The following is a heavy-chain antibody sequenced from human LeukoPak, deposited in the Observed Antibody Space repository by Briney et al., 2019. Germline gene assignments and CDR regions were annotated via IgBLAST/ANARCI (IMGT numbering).Heavy chain of an antibody. J-gene: IGHJ4*02. D-gene: IGHD1-26*01. CDR1: GFTFSNAW. V-gene: IGHV3-15*07. Sequence: GGSLRLSCAASGFTFSNAWMNWVRQTPGKGLEWVGRIKSKTDGGTIDYAVPVKGRFTISRDDSENTVYLQMNSLKTEDTAVYYCTTKRVGAPAFDYWGQGTLVTVSS. CDR3: TTKRVGAPAFDY. CDR2: IKSKTDGGTI.